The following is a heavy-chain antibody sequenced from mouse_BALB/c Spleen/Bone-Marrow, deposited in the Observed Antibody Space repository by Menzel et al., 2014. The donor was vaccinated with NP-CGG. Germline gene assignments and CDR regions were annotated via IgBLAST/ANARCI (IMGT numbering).Heavy chain of an antibody. CDR3: TRPGYFYGSGPYAMDY. V-gene: IGHV1-69*02. CDR1: GYTFTSYW. Sequence: QVQLQQSGAELVRPGASVKLSCKASGYTFTSYWINWVKQRPGQGLEWIGNIYPSDSYTNYNQKFKDKATLTVDKSPSTAYMQLSSPTSEDSAVYYCTRPGYFYGSGPYAMDYWGQGTSVTVSS. D-gene: IGHD1-1*01. CDR2: IYPSDSYT. J-gene: IGHJ4*01.